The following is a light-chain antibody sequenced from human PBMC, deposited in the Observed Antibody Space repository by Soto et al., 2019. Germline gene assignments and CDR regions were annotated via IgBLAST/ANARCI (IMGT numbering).Light chain of an antibody. J-gene: IGLJ2*01. Sequence: QSVLTQPPSASGTPGQRVTISCSGRFSNIGSNAVNWYQQLPGTAPKLLIYDNNQGPSGVPDRFSGSKSGTSASLAISGLQSEDEADYYCAAWDDSLNGVVFGGGTQLTV. CDR2: DNN. CDR3: AAWDDSLNGVV. CDR1: FSNIGSNA. V-gene: IGLV1-44*01.